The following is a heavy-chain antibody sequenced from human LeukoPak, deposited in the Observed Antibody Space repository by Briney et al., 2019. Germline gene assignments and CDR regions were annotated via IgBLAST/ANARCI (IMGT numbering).Heavy chain of an antibody. CDR2: INHSGLT. J-gene: IGHJ6*03. CDR1: AASFSDYY. D-gene: IGHD5-24*01. CDR3: ARRLQSASQNMDV. V-gene: IGHV4-34*01. Sequence: SGTLSRTCAVYAASFSDYYWSWIRQPPGKGLEWIGEINHSGLTNYNPSLKSRVSISVDTSKNQFSLKLSSVTAADTAVYYCARRLQSASQNMDVWGKGTTVTVSS.